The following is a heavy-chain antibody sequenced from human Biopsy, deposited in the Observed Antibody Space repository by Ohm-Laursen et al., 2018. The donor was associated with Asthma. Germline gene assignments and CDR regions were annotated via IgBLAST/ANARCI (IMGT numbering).Heavy chain of an antibody. D-gene: IGHD2-21*01. Sequence: ASVKVSCKASGGTFNSDAISWVRQAPGQGLEWMGGIIPIFGTPSYAQNFQSRLTITADDSTSTVYMELNSLRSEDTAMYYCARSYCGGDCFSPFDYWGQGTLVTVSS. J-gene: IGHJ4*02. CDR3: ARSYCGGDCFSPFDY. CDR1: GGTFNSDA. CDR2: IIPIFGTP. V-gene: IGHV1-69*13.